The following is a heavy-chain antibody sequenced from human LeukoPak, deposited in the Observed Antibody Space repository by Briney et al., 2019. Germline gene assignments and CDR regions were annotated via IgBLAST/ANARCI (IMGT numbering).Heavy chain of an antibody. Sequence: GGSLRLSCAASGFTFSSYAMHWVRQAPGKGLEWVSGISSSGSGDNTYYADSVKGRFTISRDNSKNTLYLQMNSLRAEDTAVYYCAKVPLIAAAGTSFDYWGQGTLVTVSS. J-gene: IGHJ4*02. D-gene: IGHD6-13*01. V-gene: IGHV3-23*01. CDR2: ISSSGSGDNT. CDR1: GFTFSSYA. CDR3: AKVPLIAAAGTSFDY.